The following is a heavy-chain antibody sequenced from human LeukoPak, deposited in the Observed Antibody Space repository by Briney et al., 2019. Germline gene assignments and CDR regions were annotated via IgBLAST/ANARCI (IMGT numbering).Heavy chain of an antibody. CDR1: GATFTRYT. CDR3: ARAVYYDFWSGYAFDI. D-gene: IGHD3-3*01. Sequence: SVRVSCTASGATFTRYTISWVRQAPGQGLEWMGRIIPILGIANDAQKIQGRVTITADNTTSTAYMELSSLRSEDTAVYYCARAVYYDFWSGYAFDIWGQGTMVTVSS. J-gene: IGHJ3*02. V-gene: IGHV1-69*02. CDR2: IIPILGIA.